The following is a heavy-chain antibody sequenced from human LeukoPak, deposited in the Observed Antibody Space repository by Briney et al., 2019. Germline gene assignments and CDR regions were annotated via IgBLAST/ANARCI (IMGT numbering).Heavy chain of an antibody. CDR3: ARDMIILQS. CDR2: IKQDGSEE. J-gene: IGHJ5*02. D-gene: IGHD3-16*01. V-gene: IGHV3-7*04. Sequence: GGSLRLSCSASGFIFSNYWMTWGRQAPGKGLEWVANIKQDGSEEYYVDSVKGRFTISRDNAKKSLYLQMNSLRAEDTAVYFCARDMIILQSWGQGTLVTVSS. CDR1: GFIFSNYW.